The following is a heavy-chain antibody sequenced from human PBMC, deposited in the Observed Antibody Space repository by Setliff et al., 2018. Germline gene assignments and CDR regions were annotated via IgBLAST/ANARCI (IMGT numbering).Heavy chain of an antibody. CDR1: GNTFTGYY. CDR2: INPNSGDT. CDR3: AREVLSTVVAWDY. Sequence: GASVKVSCKASGNTFTGYYIHWLRQAPGQGLEWMGCINPNSGDTTFAQKFQGRVTITRDTSNSTDYMDLSRLTSDDTAVCYCAREVLSTVVAWDYWGQGTLVTVSS. V-gene: IGHV1-2*02. J-gene: IGHJ4*02. D-gene: IGHD4-17*01.